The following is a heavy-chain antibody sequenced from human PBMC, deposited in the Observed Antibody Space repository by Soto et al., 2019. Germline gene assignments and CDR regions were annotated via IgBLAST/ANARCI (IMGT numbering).Heavy chain of an antibody. J-gene: IGHJ4*02. CDR3: AKGVRLADCGGDCELWYYFDY. Sequence: PGGSLRLSCAASGFTFSSYAMSWVRQAPGKGLEWVSAISGSGGSTYYADSVKGRFTISRDNSKNTLYLQMNSLRAEDTAVYYCAKGVRLADCGGDCELWYYFDYWGQGTLVTVSS. V-gene: IGHV3-23*01. CDR2: ISGSGGST. D-gene: IGHD2-21*01. CDR1: GFTFSSYA.